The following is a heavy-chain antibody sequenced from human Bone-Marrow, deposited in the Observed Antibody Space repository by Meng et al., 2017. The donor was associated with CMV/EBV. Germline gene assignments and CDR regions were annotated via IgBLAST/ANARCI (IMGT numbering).Heavy chain of an antibody. V-gene: IGHV4-31*03. Sequence: SETLSLTCTVSGGSISSGGYYWSWIRQHPGKGLEWIGYIYYSGSTYYNPSLKSRVTISVDTSKNQFSLKLSSVTAADTAVYYCARSLYCSGGSCTSGYFDYWGQGTLVTVSS. CDR2: IYYSGST. J-gene: IGHJ4*02. CDR3: ARSLYCSGGSCTSGYFDY. D-gene: IGHD2-15*01. CDR1: GGSISSGGYY.